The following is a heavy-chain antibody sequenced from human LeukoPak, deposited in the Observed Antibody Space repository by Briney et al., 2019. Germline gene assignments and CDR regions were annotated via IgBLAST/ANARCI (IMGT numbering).Heavy chain of an antibody. CDR2: IYHSGST. D-gene: IGHD6-13*01. Sequence: SQTLSLTCTVSGGSISSGGYYWSWIRQPPGKGLEWIGYIYHSGSTYYNPSLKSRVSISMDTSKNQFSLNLNSVTAADTAVYYCARRAAGTFDYWGQGTLVTVSS. CDR1: GGSISSGGYY. CDR3: ARRAAGTFDY. J-gene: IGHJ4*02. V-gene: IGHV4-30-2*03.